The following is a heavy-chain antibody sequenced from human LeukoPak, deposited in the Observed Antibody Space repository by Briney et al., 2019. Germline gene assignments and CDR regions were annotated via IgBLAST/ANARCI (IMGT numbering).Heavy chain of an antibody. CDR1: EFIFSDYW. CDR2: IKQGGREE. J-gene: IGHJ5*01. Sequence: GGSLRLSCVASEFIFSDYWMSWVRQAPGKGLEWVANIKQGGREEKYVGSVKGRFAISRDDAKSTLYLQMDSLSGDDTAVNYFARDNGGWFDSWGRGTLVIVSS. D-gene: IGHD3-10*01. V-gene: IGHV3-7*03. CDR3: ARDNGGWFDS.